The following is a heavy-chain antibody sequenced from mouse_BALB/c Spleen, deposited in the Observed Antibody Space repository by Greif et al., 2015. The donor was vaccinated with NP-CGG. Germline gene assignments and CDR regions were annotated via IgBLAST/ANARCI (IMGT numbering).Heavy chain of an antibody. J-gene: IGHJ2*01. CDR1: GYTFSSYW. CDR2: ILPGSGST. Sequence: VQLQESGAELMKPGASVKISCKATGYTFSSYWIEWVKQRPGHGLEWIGEILPGSGSTNYNEKFKGKATFTADTSSNTAYMQLSSLTSEDSAVYYCARGIYYGTFDYWGQGTTLTVSS. V-gene: IGHV1-9*01. CDR3: ARGIYYGTFDY. D-gene: IGHD2-1*01.